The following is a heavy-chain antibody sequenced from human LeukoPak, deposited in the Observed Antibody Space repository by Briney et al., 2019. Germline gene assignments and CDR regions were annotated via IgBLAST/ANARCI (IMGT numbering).Heavy chain of an antibody. CDR1: GGSFSGYY. CDR2: INHSGST. J-gene: IGHJ5*02. CDR3: ARRARIVVVPAAQRWFDP. V-gene: IGHV4-34*01. D-gene: IGHD2-2*01. Sequence: SETLSLTCAVYGGSFSGYYWSWIRQPPGRGLEWIGEINHSGSTNYNPSLKSRVTISVDTSKNQFSLKLSSVTAADTAVYYCARRARIVVVPAAQRWFDPWGQGTLVTVSS.